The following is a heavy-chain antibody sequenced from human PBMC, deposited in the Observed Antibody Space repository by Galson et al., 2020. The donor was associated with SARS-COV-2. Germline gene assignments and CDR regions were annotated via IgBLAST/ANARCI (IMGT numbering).Heavy chain of an antibody. Sequence: SETLSLTCAVHGGSFTSYYWSWVRQPPGKGLEWIGEINHSGKTDYNPSLKSRVTISVDTSKNEFSLRLTSVTAADTAAYYCASHVGREGDVYWGQGTLVTVSS. J-gene: IGHJ4*02. CDR1: GGSFTSYY. CDR3: ASHVGREGDVY. V-gene: IGHV4-34*01. D-gene: IGHD3-16*01. CDR2: INHSGKT.